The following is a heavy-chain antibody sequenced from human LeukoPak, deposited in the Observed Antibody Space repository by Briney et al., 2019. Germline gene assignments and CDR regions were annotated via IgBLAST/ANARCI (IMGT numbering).Heavy chain of an antibody. J-gene: IGHJ5*02. D-gene: IGHD6-19*01. V-gene: IGHV1-69*13. CDR3: ARDRIGSGWSWGWFDP. Sequence: SVKVSCKASGGTFSSYAISWVRQAPGQGLEWMGGIIPIFGTANYAQKFQGRVTITADESTSTAYMELSSLGSEDTAVYYCARDRIGSGWSWGWFDPWGQGTLVTVSS. CDR1: GGTFSSYA. CDR2: IIPIFGTA.